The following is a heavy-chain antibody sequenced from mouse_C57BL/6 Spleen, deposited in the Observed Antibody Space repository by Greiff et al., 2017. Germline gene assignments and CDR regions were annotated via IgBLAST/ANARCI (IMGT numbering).Heavy chain of an antibody. CDR2: IDPSDSYT. Sequence: VQLQQPGAELVMPGASVKLSCKASGYTFTSYWMHWVKQRPGQGLEWIGEIDPSDSYTNYNQKFKGKSTLTVDKSSSTAYMQLSSLTSEDSAFYYCARSYDGFDYWGQGTTLTVSS. CDR1: GYTFTSYW. CDR3: ARSYDGFDY. D-gene: IGHD2-12*01. J-gene: IGHJ2*01. V-gene: IGHV1-69*01.